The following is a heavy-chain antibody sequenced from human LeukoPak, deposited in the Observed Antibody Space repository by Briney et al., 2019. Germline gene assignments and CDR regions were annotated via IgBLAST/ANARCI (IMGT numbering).Heavy chain of an antibody. CDR3: AKDQWLVRGPLDY. CDR1: GFTFSSYG. Sequence: GGSLRLSCAASGFTFSSYGMHWVRQAPGKGLEWVAVISYDGSNKYYADSVKGRFTISRDNSKNTLYLQMNSLRAEDTAVYYCAKDQWLVRGPLDYWGQGTLVTVSS. J-gene: IGHJ4*02. D-gene: IGHD6-19*01. V-gene: IGHV3-30*18. CDR2: ISYDGSNK.